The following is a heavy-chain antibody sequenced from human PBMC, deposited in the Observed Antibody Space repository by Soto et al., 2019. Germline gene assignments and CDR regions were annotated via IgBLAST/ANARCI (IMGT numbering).Heavy chain of an antibody. CDR1: GFTFSSYA. CDR2: ISYDGSNK. CDR3: ARGSQYSSSSRDYFDY. J-gene: IGHJ4*02. Sequence: GSLRLSCAASGFTFSSYAMHWVRQAPGKGLEWVAVISYDGSNKYYADSVKGRFTISRDNSKNTLYLQMNSLRAEDTAVYYCARGSQYSSSSRDYFDYWGQGTLVTVSS. V-gene: IGHV3-30-3*01. D-gene: IGHD6-6*01.